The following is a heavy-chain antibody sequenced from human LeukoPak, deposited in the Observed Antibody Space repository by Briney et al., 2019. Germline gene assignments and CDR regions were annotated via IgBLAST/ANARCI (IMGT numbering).Heavy chain of an antibody. Sequence: PSETLSLTCTVSGGSISSYYWSWIRQPPGKGLEWIGYIYYSGSTNYNPFLKSRVTISVDTSKNQFSLKLSSVTAADTAVYYCARLLGYCSGGSCYYSAFDYWGQGTLVTVSS. D-gene: IGHD2-15*01. CDR1: GGSISSYY. J-gene: IGHJ4*02. CDR3: ARLLGYCSGGSCYYSAFDY. CDR2: IYYSGST. V-gene: IGHV4-59*08.